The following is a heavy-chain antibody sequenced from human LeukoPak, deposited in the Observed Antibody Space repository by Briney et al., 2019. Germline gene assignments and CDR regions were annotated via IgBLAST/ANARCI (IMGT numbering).Heavy chain of an antibody. CDR3: ASQERQIQEWQFDY. D-gene: IGHD1-1*01. Sequence: GESLRLSCAASGFTSINSAMTWVRQAPGKGLEWVSAISGSGYTTFYADSVKGRFTISRDNSKNTLYLQMNSLRAEDTAVYYCASQERQIQEWQFDYWGQGTLVTVSS. V-gene: IGHV3-23*01. CDR1: GFTSINSA. J-gene: IGHJ4*02. CDR2: ISGSGYTT.